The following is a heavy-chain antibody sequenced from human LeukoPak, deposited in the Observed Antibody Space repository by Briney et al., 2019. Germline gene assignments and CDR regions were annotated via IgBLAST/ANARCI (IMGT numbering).Heavy chain of an antibody. D-gene: IGHD5-12*01. V-gene: IGHV4-34*01. Sequence: SSETLSLTCTVYGGSFSGYYWSWIRQPPGKGLEWIGEINHSGSTNYNPSLKSRVTISVDTSKNQFSLKLSSVTAADTAVYYCARGPWLRSNFDYWGQGTLVTVSS. J-gene: IGHJ4*02. CDR3: ARGPWLRSNFDY. CDR1: GGSFSGYY. CDR2: INHSGST.